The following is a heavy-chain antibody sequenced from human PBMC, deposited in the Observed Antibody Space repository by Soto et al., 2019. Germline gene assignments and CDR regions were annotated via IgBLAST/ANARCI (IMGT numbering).Heavy chain of an antibody. Sequence: SETLSLTCTVSGGSISSYYWSWIRPPPGKGLEWIGYIYYSGSTNYNPSLKSRVTISVDTSKNQFSLRLSSVTAADTAVYYCAGGDYCSSTSCYPLFDYWGQGTLVTVSS. CDR1: GGSISSYY. CDR2: IYYSGST. V-gene: IGHV4-59*01. CDR3: AGGDYCSSTSCYPLFDY. J-gene: IGHJ4*02. D-gene: IGHD2-2*01.